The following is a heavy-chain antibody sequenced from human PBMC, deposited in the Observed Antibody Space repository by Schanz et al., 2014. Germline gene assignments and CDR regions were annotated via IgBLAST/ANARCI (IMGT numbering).Heavy chain of an antibody. V-gene: IGHV3-15*01. CDR3: STDLTAVDYDAIGL. J-gene: IGHJ3*01. CDR1: GFTVSKNY. CDR2: IKSKVDGGTT. D-gene: IGHD4-17*01. Sequence: EVQLVESGGGLVQPGGSLRLSCAASGFTVSKNYMSWVRQAPGKGLEWVGRIKSKVDGGTTDNAAPVQGRFTISRDDSKNTLHLQMNSLKTEDTAVYYCSTDLTAVDYDAIGLWGQGTMVTVSS.